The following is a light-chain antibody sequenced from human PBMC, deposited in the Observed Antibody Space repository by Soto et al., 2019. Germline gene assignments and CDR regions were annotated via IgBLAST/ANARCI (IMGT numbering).Light chain of an antibody. CDR3: QQYNNWPQP. V-gene: IGKV1-9*01. CDR1: QGISSY. CDR2: TAS. Sequence: DIQVTQSPSFLSASVGDRVTITCRASQGISSYLAWYQQKPGKAPNLLIHTASTLQSGVPSRFSGSGSGSEFTLTISGLQSEDFAVYYCQQYNNWPQPFGQRTKVAIK. J-gene: IGKJ1*01.